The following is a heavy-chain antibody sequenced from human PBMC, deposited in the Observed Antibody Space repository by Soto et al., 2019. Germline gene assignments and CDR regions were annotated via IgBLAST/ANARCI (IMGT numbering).Heavy chain of an antibody. V-gene: IGHV3-72*01. Sequence: GGSLRLSCAVSGFTFSDYYMDWVRQSPGKGLEWLARSRNKANGYTTEYAAPVKGRFTISRDDSQNSLDLQMNSLRTDDTAVYYCVRGRNGFDLWGRGTLVTVSS. CDR2: SRNKANGYTT. CDR3: VRGRNGFDL. D-gene: IGHD2-8*01. CDR1: GFTFSDYY. J-gene: IGHJ2*01.